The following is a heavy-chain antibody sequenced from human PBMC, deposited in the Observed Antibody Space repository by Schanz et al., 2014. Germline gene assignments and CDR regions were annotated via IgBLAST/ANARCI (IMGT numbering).Heavy chain of an antibody. D-gene: IGHD1-1*01. J-gene: IGHJ4*02. CDR1: GFTFSAYV. CDR2: ISASGGTT. V-gene: IGHV3-23*01. CDR3: ARDRRNADLDY. Sequence: EVQLLESGGGLVQPGGSLRLSCAASGFTFSAYVMTWVRQIPGKGLEWVSAISASGGTTYYADSVKGRFTISRDNAKNSLYLEMNSLRAEDTALYYCARDRRNADLDYWGQGTLVTVSP.